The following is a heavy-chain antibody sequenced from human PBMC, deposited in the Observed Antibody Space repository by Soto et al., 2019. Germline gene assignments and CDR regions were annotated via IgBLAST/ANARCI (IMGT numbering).Heavy chain of an antibody. D-gene: IGHD3-10*01. J-gene: IGHJ3*01. Sequence: SVKVSCKASGYTFTHYGISWVRQAPGQGLAWMGWISALNGNTKYVDNFQDRVTMTTDTSTNTSYMEVRSLRSDDTAIYYCARVYGSGSYIAFDFWGQGTMVTVSS. CDR3: ARVYGSGSYIAFDF. V-gene: IGHV1-18*01. CDR2: ISALNGNT. CDR1: GYTFTHYG.